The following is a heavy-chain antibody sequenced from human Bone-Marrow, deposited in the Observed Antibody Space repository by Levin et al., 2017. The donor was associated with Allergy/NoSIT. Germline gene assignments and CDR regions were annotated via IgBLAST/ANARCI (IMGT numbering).Heavy chain of an antibody. Sequence: SETLSLTCTVSGGSISSSSYYWGWIRQPPGKGLEWIGSIYYSGSTYYNPSLKSRVTISVDTSKNQFSLKLSSVTAADTAVYYCARHSVSVPADNWFDPWGQGTLVTVSS. V-gene: IGHV4-39*01. CDR2: IYYSGST. D-gene: IGHD2-2*01. CDR1: GGSISSSSYY. J-gene: IGHJ5*02. CDR3: ARHSVSVPADNWFDP.